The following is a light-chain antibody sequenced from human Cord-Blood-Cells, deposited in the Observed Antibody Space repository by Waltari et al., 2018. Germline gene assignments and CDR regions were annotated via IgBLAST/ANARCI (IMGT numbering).Light chain of an antibody. V-gene: IGKV3-11*01. J-gene: IGKJ4*01. CDR2: DAS. CDR1: QSVSSY. CDR3: QQRSNWPLT. Sequence: EIVLTQSPATLYLSHGERATLSCRASQSVSSYLAWYQQKPGQAPRLLIYDASNRATGIPARFSGSGSGTDFTLTISSLEPEDFAVYYCQQRSNWPLTFGGGTKVEIK.